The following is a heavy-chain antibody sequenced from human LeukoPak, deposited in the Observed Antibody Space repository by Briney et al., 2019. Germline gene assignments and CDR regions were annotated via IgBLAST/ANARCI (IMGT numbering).Heavy chain of an antibody. D-gene: IGHD6-13*01. CDR3: ARSSSSWYPLDFDY. J-gene: IGHJ4*02. CDR1: GGSISSYY. V-gene: IGHV4-4*07. Sequence: PSETLSLTCTVSGGSISSYYWSWIRQPAGKGLEWIGRIYTSGSTNYNPSLKSRVTMSVDTPKNQFSLKLSSVTAADTAVYYCARSSSSWYPLDFDYWGQGTLVTVSS. CDR2: IYTSGST.